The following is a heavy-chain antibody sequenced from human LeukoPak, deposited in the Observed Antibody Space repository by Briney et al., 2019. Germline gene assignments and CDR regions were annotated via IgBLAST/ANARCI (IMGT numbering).Heavy chain of an antibody. CDR1: GYTFTGYY. D-gene: IGHD2-2*01. J-gene: IGHJ3*02. V-gene: IGHV1-2*02. CDR2: INPNSGGT. CDR3: ARESYIVVVPATFDI. Sequence: PGRSLRLSCAASGYTFTGYYMHWVRQAPGQGLEWMGWINPNSGGTNYAQKFQGRVTMTRDTSISTAYMELSRLRSDDTAVYYCARESYIVVVPATFDIWGQGTMVTVSS.